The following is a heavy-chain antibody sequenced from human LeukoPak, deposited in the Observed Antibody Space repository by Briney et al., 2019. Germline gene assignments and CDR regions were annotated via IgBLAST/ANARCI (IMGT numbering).Heavy chain of an antibody. D-gene: IGHD4-17*01. V-gene: IGHV3-30*18. J-gene: IGHJ2*01. CDR2: ISYDGTNK. Sequence: GGSLRLSCAASGFTFSSYGLHWVRQAPGKGLEWVAVISYDGTNKYYADSVKGRFTISRDNSKNTLYLQMNSLRAEDTAVYYCAKDASPTVTTAYWYFDLWGRGTLVTVSS. CDR3: AKDASPTVTTAYWYFDL. CDR1: GFTFSSYG.